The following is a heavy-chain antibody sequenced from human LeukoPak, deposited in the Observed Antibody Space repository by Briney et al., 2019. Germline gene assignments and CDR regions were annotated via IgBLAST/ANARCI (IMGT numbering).Heavy chain of an antibody. J-gene: IGHJ4*02. D-gene: IGHD3-22*01. Sequence: ASVKVSCKASDYTVTNYGVSWVRQAPGQGLEWMGWISAYNGNTKYAHEFQGRVTMTTDTSTSTAYMELKSLRSDDTAVYFCARDSNYYYDSSGYNDYFDFWGQGTLVTVSS. CDR2: ISAYNGNT. CDR1: DYTVTNYG. V-gene: IGHV1-18*01. CDR3: ARDSNYYYDSSGYNDYFDF.